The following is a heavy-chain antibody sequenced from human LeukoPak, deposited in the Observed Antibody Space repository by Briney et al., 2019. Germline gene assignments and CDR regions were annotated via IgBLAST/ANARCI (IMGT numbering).Heavy chain of an antibody. CDR1: GFTFSSCA. V-gene: IGHV3-23*01. CDR3: AKATYYYDSIGYYYYFDY. D-gene: IGHD3-22*01. Sequence: GGSLRLSCAASGFTFSSCAMSWVRQAPGKGLEWVSAISGSGVSTYYADSVKGRFTISRDNSKTTLYLQMNSLRAEDTAVYYCAKATYYYDSIGYYYYFDYWGQGTPVTVS. J-gene: IGHJ4*02. CDR2: ISGSGVST.